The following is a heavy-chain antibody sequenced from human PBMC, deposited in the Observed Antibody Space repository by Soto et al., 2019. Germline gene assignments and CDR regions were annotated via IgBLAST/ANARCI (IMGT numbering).Heavy chain of an antibody. V-gene: IGHV3-73*01. J-gene: IGHJ4*02. CDR1: GFTFSGSA. Sequence: GGSLRLSCAASGFTFSGSAMHWVRQASGKGLEWVGRIRSKANSYATAYAASVKGRITISRDDSKNTAYLQMNSLKTEDTGVYYCTRSDSSGYYPMPLDYWGQGTLVTVSS. D-gene: IGHD3-22*01. CDR2: IRSKANSYAT. CDR3: TRSDSSGYYPMPLDY.